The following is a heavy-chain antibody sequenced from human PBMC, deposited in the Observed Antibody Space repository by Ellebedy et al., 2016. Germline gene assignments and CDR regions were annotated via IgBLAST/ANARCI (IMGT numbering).Heavy chain of an antibody. V-gene: IGHV4-39*07. CDR2: IYFSGRT. CDR3: ARFALWFGELIHNPTPDY. J-gene: IGHJ4*02. Sequence: SETLSLTCTVSGGSLSSDSSYWAWIRQPPGKGLEWIGTIYFSGRTYYNPSLKSRVAMSVDTSKNQFSLKVSSVTAADTAVYSCARFALWFGELIHNPTPDYWGQGTLVTVSS. D-gene: IGHD3-10*01. CDR1: GGSLSSDSSY.